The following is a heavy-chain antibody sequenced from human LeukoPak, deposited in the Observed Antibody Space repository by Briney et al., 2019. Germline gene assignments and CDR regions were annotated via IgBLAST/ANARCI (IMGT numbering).Heavy chain of an antibody. CDR3: ARRHGSGVYLDV. CDR2: VYDRGST. V-gene: IGHV4-59*08. D-gene: IGHD2-2*03. CDR1: GGSMSSYC. Sequence: PSETLSLTCTVAGGSMSSYCWSWIRQAPGKGLEWVGCVYDRGSTNYNPSLKSRVTISVDTSKNQFSLKMTSVTAADTAVYYCARRHGSGVYLDVWGKGTTVTVSS. J-gene: IGHJ6*03.